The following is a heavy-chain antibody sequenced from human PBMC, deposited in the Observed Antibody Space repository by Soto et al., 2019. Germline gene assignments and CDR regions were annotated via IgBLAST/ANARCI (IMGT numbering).Heavy chain of an antibody. V-gene: IGHV4-39*01. CDR1: GGSINNRNYY. CDR2: LYYSSGSS. CDR3: ARREGSGSYFYYYYGFDV. D-gene: IGHD3-10*01. Sequence: PSETLSLTCTVSGGSINNRNYYWGWIRQSPGKGLEWIGSLYYSSGSSYYNPSLKSRGTISVGTSKNQFSLQLSSVTAADAAVYFCARREGSGSYFYYYYGFDVWGQGTTVT. J-gene: IGHJ6*02.